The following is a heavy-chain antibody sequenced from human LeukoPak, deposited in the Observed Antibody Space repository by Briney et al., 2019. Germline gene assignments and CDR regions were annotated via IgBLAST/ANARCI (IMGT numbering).Heavy chain of an antibody. CDR3: ASNIRTGYSSGWSHDY. CDR1: GYSFTNYW. D-gene: IGHD6-19*01. J-gene: IGHJ4*02. V-gene: IGHV5-51*01. Sequence: GESLKISCKGSGYSFTNYWIGWVRQMSGKGLEWMGIIYPGDSDTKYSPSFQGQVTISADKSISTAYLQWSSLKASDTAMYYCASNIRTGYSSGWSHDYWGQGTLVTVSS. CDR2: IYPGDSDT.